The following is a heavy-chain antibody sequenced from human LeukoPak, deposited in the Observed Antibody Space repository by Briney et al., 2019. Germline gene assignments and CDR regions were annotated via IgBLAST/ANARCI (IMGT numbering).Heavy chain of an antibody. V-gene: IGHV3-33*01. D-gene: IGHD3-16*01. J-gene: IGHJ6*02. Sequence: PGGSLRLSCAASGFTFSSYGMHWVRQAPGKGLEWVAVIWYDGSNKYYADSVKGRFTISRDNSKNTLYLQMNSLRAEDTAVYYCARDRHYDYVWGSSSGMDVWGQRTTVTVSS. CDR1: GFTFSSYG. CDR2: IWYDGSNK. CDR3: ARDRHYDYVWGSSSGMDV.